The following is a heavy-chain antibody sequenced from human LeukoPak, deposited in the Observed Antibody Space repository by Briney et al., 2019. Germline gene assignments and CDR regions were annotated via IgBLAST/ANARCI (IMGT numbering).Heavy chain of an antibody. CDR3: ARTPVVPAAGYYYYYYMDV. CDR2: INPNSGGT. Sequence: ASVKVSCKASGYTFTGYYMHWVRQAPGQGLEWMGWINPNSGGTNYAQKFQGRVTMTRDTSISTAYMELSRLRSDDTAVYYCARTPVVPAAGYYYYYYMDVWGKGTTVTVSS. CDR1: GYTFTGYY. J-gene: IGHJ6*03. D-gene: IGHD2-2*01. V-gene: IGHV1-2*02.